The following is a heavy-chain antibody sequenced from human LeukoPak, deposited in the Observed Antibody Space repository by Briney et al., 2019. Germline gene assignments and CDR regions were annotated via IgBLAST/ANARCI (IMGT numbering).Heavy chain of an antibody. CDR1: GFSLTTGGVG. CDR2: IYWDDEK. CDR3: AHRMLRSGSKYFQY. J-gene: IGHJ1*01. Sequence: SGPTLVNPTQTLTLTCTFSGFSLTTGGVGVGWIRQSPGKALEWLALIYWDDEKTYSPSLQSRLTITKDSSKNQVVLRLTNMDPVDTGTYYCAHRMLRSGSKYFQYWGQGTLVIVSS. D-gene: IGHD5-12*01. V-gene: IGHV2-5*02.